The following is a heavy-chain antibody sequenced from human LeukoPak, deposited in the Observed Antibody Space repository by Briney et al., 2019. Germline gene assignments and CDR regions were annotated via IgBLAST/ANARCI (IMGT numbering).Heavy chain of an antibody. J-gene: IGHJ4*02. V-gene: IGHV4-34*01. CDR2: INHSGST. CDR1: GGSFSGYY. CDR3: ARHGGSYSFDS. Sequence: PSETLSLTCAVYGGSFSGYYWSWIRQPPGKGLEWIGEINHSGSTNYNPSLKSRVTISIDTSKNHFSLKVSSVTAADTAVYYCARHGGSYSFDSWGQGTLVTVSS. D-gene: IGHD1-26*01.